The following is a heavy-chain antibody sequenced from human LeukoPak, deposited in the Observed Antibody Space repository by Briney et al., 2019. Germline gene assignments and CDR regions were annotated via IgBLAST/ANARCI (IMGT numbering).Heavy chain of an antibody. CDR3: ARVGATYGDPLEYDY. J-gene: IGHJ4*02. CDR2: ISGYNGET. V-gene: IGHV1-18*01. Sequence: ASVKVSCKASGYSFATYAITWVRQAPGLGLEWMGWISGYNGETNYAPKLQGRLTMTTDTSTSTAYVELRSLRSDDTAMYYCARVGATYGDPLEYDYWGQGTLVTVSS. CDR1: GYSFATYA. D-gene: IGHD1-26*01.